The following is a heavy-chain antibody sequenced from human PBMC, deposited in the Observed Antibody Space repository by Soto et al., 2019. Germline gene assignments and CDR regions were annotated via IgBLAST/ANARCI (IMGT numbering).Heavy chain of an antibody. CDR2: IDPSDSQT. V-gene: IGHV5-10-1*01. D-gene: IGHD3-22*01. Sequence: PGESLKISCKGSGYSFAGYWITWVRQKPGKGLEWMGRIDPSDSQTYYSPSFRVHVAISATKSITTVFLQWSSLRASYTAMYYCARRIYDSDTGPNFQYYFDSWGQGTPVTVSS. CDR1: GYSFAGYW. J-gene: IGHJ4*02. CDR3: ARRIYDSDTGPNFQYYFDS.